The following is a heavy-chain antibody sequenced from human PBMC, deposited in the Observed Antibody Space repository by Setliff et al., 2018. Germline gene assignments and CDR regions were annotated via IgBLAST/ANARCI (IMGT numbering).Heavy chain of an antibody. V-gene: IGHV3-48*01. CDR3: ARNPSWDI. J-gene: IGHJ3*02. CDR1: GFTFSRYS. CDR2: ISSASSAT. D-gene: IGHD3-10*01. Sequence: GGSLRLSCVASGFTFSRYSMNWVRQAPGKGLECISYISSASSATDYADSVKGRFTISRDNAKNSLYLQMNSLRAEDTAVYYCARNPSWDIWGQGTMVT.